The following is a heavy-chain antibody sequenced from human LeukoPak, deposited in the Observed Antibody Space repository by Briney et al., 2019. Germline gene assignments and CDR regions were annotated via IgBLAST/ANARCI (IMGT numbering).Heavy chain of an antibody. CDR2: IYYSGST. CDR3: ARHKYSGSSNFYYYYGMDV. CDR1: GGSISSYY. D-gene: IGHD1-26*01. V-gene: IGHV4-59*08. Sequence: SETLSLTCTVSGGSISSYYWSWIRQPPGKGLGWIGYIYYSGSTNYNPSLKSRVTISVDTSKNQFSLKLSSVTAADTAVYYCARHKYSGSSNFYYYYGMDVWGQGTTVTVSS. J-gene: IGHJ6*02.